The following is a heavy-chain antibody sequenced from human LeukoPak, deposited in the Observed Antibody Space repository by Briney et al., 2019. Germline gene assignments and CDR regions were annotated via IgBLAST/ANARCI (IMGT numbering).Heavy chain of an antibody. J-gene: IGHJ3*02. Sequence: SVKVSCKASGGTFSSYAISWVRQAPGLGLEWMGGIIPIFGTANYAQKFQGRVTITAGESTSTAYMELSSLRSEDTAVYYCARDHWGTYGSGPASDIWGQGTMVTVSS. CDR2: IIPIFGTA. CDR3: ARDHWGTYGSGPASDI. V-gene: IGHV1-69*01. D-gene: IGHD3-10*01. CDR1: GGTFSSYA.